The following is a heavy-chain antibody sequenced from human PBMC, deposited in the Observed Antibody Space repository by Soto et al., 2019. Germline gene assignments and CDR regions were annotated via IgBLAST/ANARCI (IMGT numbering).Heavy chain of an antibody. Sequence: SETLSLTCTVSGGSITGGSISTTTYYWGWMRQPPGKGLEWIASFFIGGNTYYNPSLKSRVTTSVDTSKNQFSLKLSSATAADTAVYYCARRYGGNLDYWGQGTLVTVSS. J-gene: IGHJ4*02. CDR2: FFIGGNT. D-gene: IGHD1-1*01. CDR1: GGSITGGSISTTTYY. CDR3: ARRYGGNLDY. V-gene: IGHV4-39*01.